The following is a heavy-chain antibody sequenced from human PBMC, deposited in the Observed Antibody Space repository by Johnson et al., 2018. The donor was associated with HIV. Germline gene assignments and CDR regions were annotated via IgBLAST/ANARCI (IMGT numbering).Heavy chain of an antibody. D-gene: IGHD6-13*01. CDR3: ARGVSPERQAGPDAFDI. J-gene: IGHJ3*02. Sequence: QVQLVESGGGVVQPGRSLRLSCAASGFTFSSYAMHWVRQAPGKGLEWVAVISYDGSNKYYADSVKCRFTISRDNSKNTLYLQMNSLRAEDTAVYYCARGVSPERQAGPDAFDIWGQGTMVTVSS. CDR1: GFTFSSYA. CDR2: ISYDGSNK. V-gene: IGHV3-30*04.